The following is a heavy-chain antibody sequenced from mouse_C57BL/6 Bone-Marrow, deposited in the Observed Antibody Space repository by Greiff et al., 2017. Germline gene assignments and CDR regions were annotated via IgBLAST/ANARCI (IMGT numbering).Heavy chain of an antibody. CDR2: ISDGGSYT. CDR1: GFTFSSYA. Sequence: EVKLEESGGGLVKPGGSLKLSCAASGFTFSSYAMSWVRQTPEKRLEWVATISDGGSYTYYPDNVKGRFTISRDNAKNNLYLQMSHLKSEDTAMYYCITTVVARGYYFDYWGQGTTLTVSS. CDR3: ITTVVARGYYFDY. V-gene: IGHV5-4*03. J-gene: IGHJ2*01. D-gene: IGHD1-1*01.